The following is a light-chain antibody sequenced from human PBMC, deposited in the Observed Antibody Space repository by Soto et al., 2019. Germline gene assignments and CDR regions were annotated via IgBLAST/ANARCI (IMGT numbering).Light chain of an antibody. CDR3: SSYTSSSTPYV. V-gene: IGLV2-14*01. CDR1: SSDVGSYNY. J-gene: IGLJ1*01. CDR2: DVT. Sequence: QSALTQPASVSGSPGQSITISCTGTSSDVGSYNYVSWYQQHPVKAPKLMIYDVTNQPSGVSDRFSGSKSGNTASLTISGLQAEDEADYYCSSYTSSSTPYVFGTGTKLTVL.